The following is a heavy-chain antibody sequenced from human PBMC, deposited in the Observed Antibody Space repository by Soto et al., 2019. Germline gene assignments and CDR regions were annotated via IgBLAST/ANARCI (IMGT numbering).Heavy chain of an antibody. Sequence: VQLLESGGGLVQPGGSLRLSCAASGFTFSSYAMSWVRQAPGKGLEWVSAISGSGGSTYYADSVKGRFTISRDNSKNTLYLQMNSLRAEDTAVYYCAKYDILTGYYYYYMDVWGKGTTVTVSS. CDR2: ISGSGGST. CDR3: AKYDILTGYYYYYMDV. J-gene: IGHJ6*03. CDR1: GFTFSSYA. D-gene: IGHD3-9*01. V-gene: IGHV3-23*01.